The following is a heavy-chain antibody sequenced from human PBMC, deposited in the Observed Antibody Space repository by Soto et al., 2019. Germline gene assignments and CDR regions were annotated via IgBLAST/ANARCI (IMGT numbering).Heavy chain of an antibody. D-gene: IGHD1-26*01. J-gene: IGHJ4*02. V-gene: IGHV3-30*18. CDR1: GFTFSSYG. Sequence: PVGSLRLSCAASGFTFSSYGMHWVRQAPGKGLEWVAVISYDGSNKYYADSVKGRFTISRDNSKNTLYLQMNSLRAEDTAVYYCAKDRSWDRYYFDYWGQGTLVTVSS. CDR3: AKDRSWDRYYFDY. CDR2: ISYDGSNK.